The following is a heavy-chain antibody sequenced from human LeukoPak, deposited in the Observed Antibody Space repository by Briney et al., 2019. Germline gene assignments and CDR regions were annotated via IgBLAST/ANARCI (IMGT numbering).Heavy chain of an antibody. V-gene: IGHV4-38-2*02. J-gene: IGHJ1*01. CDR1: GYSISSGYY. Sequence: MSSETLSLTCTVSGYSISSGYYWGWIRQPPGKGLEWIGSIYHSGSTYYNPSLKSRVTISVDTSKNQFSLQLNSVTPQDTAVYYCARDRDYYDSSGYYEDGYFQHWGQGTLVTVSS. CDR2: IYHSGST. CDR3: ARDRDYYDSSGYYEDGYFQH. D-gene: IGHD3-22*01.